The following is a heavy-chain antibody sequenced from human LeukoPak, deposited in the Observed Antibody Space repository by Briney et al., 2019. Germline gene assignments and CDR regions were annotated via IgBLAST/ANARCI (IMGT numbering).Heavy chain of an antibody. J-gene: IGHJ4*02. CDR2: INPNSGGT. Sequence: ASVKVSCKASGYTFTGYYMHWLRQAPGQGLEWMGRINPNSGGTNYAQKFQGRVTMTRDTSISIAYMELSRLRSDDTAVYYCAYGSGSPYYFDYWGRGTLVTVSS. CDR1: GYTFTGYY. CDR3: AYGSGSPYYFDY. D-gene: IGHD3-10*01. V-gene: IGHV1-2*06.